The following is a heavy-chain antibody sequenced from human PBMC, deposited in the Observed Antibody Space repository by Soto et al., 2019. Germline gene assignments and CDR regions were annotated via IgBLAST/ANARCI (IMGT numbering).Heavy chain of an antibody. CDR2: ISAYNGNT. CDR1: GYTFTSYG. J-gene: IGHJ3*02. CDR3: ARDGGRKIWFGKDAFDI. Sequence: ASVKVSCKASGYTFTSYGISWVRQAPGQGLEWMGWISAYNGNTNYAQKLQGRVTMTTDTSTSTAYMELRSLRSDDTAVYYCARDGGRKIWFGKDAFDIWGQGTMVTVSS. D-gene: IGHD3-10*01. V-gene: IGHV1-18*01.